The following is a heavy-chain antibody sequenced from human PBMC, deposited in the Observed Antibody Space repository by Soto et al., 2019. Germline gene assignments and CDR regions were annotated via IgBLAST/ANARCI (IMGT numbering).Heavy chain of an antibody. Sequence: EVQLVESGGGLVQPGGSLRLSCAASGFTFSISWMHWVRQAPGKGLVWVSRIESDGRGTSYADSVKGRFTISRDNANNAMSMQMICLRAEDTGVYYCARDIMEGRFDPWGQGKLVTVCS. CDR3: ARDIMEGRFDP. D-gene: IGHD3-16*01. CDR2: IESDGRGT. J-gene: IGHJ5*02. CDR1: GFTFSISW. V-gene: IGHV3-74*01.